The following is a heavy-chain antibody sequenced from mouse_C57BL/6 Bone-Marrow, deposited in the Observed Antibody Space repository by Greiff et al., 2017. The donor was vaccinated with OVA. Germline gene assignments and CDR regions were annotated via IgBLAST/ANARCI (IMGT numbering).Heavy chain of an antibody. V-gene: IGHV5-6*01. Sequence: EVKLVESGGDLVKPGGSLKLSCAASGFTFSSYGMSWVRQTPDKRLEWVATISSGGSYTYYPDSVKGRFTISRDNAKNTLYLQMSSLKSEDTAMYYCARPGTTVVNYAMDYWGQGTSVTVSS. CDR3: ARPGTTVVNYAMDY. J-gene: IGHJ4*01. D-gene: IGHD1-1*01. CDR1: GFTFSSYG. CDR2: ISSGGSYT.